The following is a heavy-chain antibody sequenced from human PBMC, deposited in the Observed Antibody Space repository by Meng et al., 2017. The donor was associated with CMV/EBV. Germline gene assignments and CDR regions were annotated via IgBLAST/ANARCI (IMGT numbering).Heavy chain of an antibody. V-gene: IGHV3-9*01. CDR3: AKLQGSKDY. CDR1: GFTFDYHA. CDR2: ISWNSVSI. Sequence: GGSLKISCTASGFTFDYHALHWVRQAAGKGLEWVAGISWNSVSIGYADSVKGRFIISRDDAKSSLYLQMNSLRTEDTAMYFCAKLQGSKDYWGQGTLVTVSS. J-gene: IGHJ4*02.